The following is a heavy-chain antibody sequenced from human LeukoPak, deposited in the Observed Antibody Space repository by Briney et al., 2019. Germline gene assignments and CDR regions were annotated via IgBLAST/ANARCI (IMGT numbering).Heavy chain of an antibody. D-gene: IGHD2-2*01. CDR1: GYPFTGYY. CDR2: INPNSGFT. V-gene: IGHV1-2*02. Sequence: ASVKVSCNASGYPFTGYYLHWVRQAPGQGLEWMGWINPNSGFTNYAQKFQGRVTMTRDTSISTAYMELSRLRSDDTAVYYCARLADCSSSSCRSFAYWGQGTLVTVSS. CDR3: ARLADCSSSSCRSFAY. J-gene: IGHJ4*02.